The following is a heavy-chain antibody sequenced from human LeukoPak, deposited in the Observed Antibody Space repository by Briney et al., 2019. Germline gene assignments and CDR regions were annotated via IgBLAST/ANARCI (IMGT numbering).Heavy chain of an antibody. D-gene: IGHD3-10*01. CDR2: IYYSGST. CDR3: ARGRRRFGELKGFDP. J-gene: IGHJ5*02. Sequence: SETLSLTCTVSVGSLSSYYWSWIRQPPGKGLEWIGDIYYSGSTNYTPSLKSRVTISVDTSKTQFSLKLSSVTAADTAVYYCARGRRRFGELKGFDPWGQGTLVTVSS. V-gene: IGHV4-59*08. CDR1: VGSLSSYY.